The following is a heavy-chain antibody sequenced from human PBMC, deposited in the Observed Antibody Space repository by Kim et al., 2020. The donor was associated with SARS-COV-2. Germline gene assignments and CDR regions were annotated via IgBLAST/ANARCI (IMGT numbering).Heavy chain of an antibody. J-gene: IGHJ6*03. CDR3: ASSTSYDMDV. Sequence: SETLSLTCTVSGYSISSGYYWGWIRQPPGKGLEWIGSIYHSGSTYYNPSLKSRVTISVDTSKNQFSLKLSSVTAADTAVYYCASSTSYDMDVWGQGTTVT. D-gene: IGHD2-2*01. V-gene: IGHV4-38-2*02. CDR2: IYHSGST. CDR1: GYSISSGYY.